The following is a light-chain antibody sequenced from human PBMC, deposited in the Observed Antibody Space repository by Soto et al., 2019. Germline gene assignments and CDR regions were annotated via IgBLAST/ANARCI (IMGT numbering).Light chain of an antibody. CDR2: AVS. Sequence: DIQLTQSPSTLSASMGDRVTITCRASQSVSTYLTWYQQKSGTAPKLLIYAVSNLHTGVPARFSGSGSGTDFTLIISKLQPEDFATYCCQQSDTSPWTFGQGTKVDIK. CDR1: QSVSTY. V-gene: IGKV1-39*01. CDR3: QQSDTSPWT. J-gene: IGKJ1*01.